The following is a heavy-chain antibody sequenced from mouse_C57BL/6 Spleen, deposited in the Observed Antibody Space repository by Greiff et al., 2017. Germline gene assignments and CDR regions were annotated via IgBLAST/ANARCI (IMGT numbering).Heavy chain of an antibody. CDR2: IDPENGDT. Sequence: VQLQQSGAELVRPGASVKLSCTASGFNIKDDYMHWVKQRPEQGLEWIGWIDPENGDTESASKFQGKATITADTSSNTAYLQLSSLTSEDTAVYYCTTEDFGSSYAMDYWGQGTSVTVSS. J-gene: IGHJ4*01. CDR3: TTEDFGSSYAMDY. CDR1: GFNIKDDY. D-gene: IGHD1-1*01. V-gene: IGHV14-4*01.